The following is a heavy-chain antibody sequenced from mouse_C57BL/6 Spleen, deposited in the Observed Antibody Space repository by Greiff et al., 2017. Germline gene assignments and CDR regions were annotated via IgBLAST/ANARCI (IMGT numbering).Heavy chain of an antibody. CDR1: GYTFTSYW. D-gene: IGHD1-1*01. Sequence: VQLQQPGAELVMPGASVKLSCKASGYTFTSYWMHWVKQRPGQGLEWIGEIDPSDSYTNYNQKFKGKSTLTVDKSSCTAYMQLRSLTSEDSAVYYCASGSSDYWGQGTTLTVSS. CDR2: IDPSDSYT. CDR3: ASGSSDY. V-gene: IGHV1-69*01. J-gene: IGHJ2*01.